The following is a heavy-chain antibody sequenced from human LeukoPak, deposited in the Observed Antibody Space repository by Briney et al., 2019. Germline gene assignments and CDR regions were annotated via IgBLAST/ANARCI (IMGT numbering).Heavy chain of an antibody. Sequence: PGRSLRLSCAASGFTFDDYAMHWVRQAPGKGLEWVSGISWNSGSIGYADSVKGRFTISRDNAKNSLYLQMNSLRAEDTALYYCAKDQVGAYGGYGWFDPWGQGTLVTVSS. V-gene: IGHV3-9*01. CDR2: ISWNSGSI. D-gene: IGHD4-17*01. J-gene: IGHJ5*02. CDR1: GFTFDDYA. CDR3: AKDQVGAYGGYGWFDP.